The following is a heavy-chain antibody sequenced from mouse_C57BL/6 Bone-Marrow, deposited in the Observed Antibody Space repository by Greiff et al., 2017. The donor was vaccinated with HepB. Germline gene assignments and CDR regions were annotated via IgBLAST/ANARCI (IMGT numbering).Heavy chain of an antibody. V-gene: IGHV1-5*01. CDR2: IYPGNSDT. CDR1: GYTFTSYW. D-gene: IGHD2-3*01. Sequence: VQLQQSGTVLARPGASVKMSCKTSGYTFTSYWMHWVKQRPGQGLEWIGAIYPGNSDTSYNQKFKGKAKLTAVTSASTAYMELSSLTNEDSAVYYCTRSGWLLRDYFDYWGQGTTLTVSS. J-gene: IGHJ2*01. CDR3: TRSGWLLRDYFDY.